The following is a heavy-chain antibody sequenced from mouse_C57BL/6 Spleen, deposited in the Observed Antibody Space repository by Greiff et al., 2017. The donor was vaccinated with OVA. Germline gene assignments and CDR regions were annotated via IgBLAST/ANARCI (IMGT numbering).Heavy chain of an antibody. J-gene: IGHJ1*03. CDR2: IYPGSGST. CDR3: ARYPYGSPHWYFDV. V-gene: IGHV1-55*01. D-gene: IGHD1-1*01. Sequence: QVQLQQPGAELVKPGASVKLSCKASGYTFTSYWITWVKQRPGQGLEWIGDIYPGSGSTNYNEKFKSKATLTVDTSSSTAYMQLSSLTSEDSAVYYCARYPYGSPHWYFDVWGTGTTVTVSS. CDR1: GYTFTSYW.